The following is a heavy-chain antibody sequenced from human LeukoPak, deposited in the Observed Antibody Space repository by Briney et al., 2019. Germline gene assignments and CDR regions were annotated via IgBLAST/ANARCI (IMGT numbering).Heavy chain of an antibody. D-gene: IGHD3-10*01. Sequence: SQTLSLTCAVSGGSISSGGYSWSWIRQPPGKGLEWIGYIYHSGSTYYNPSLKSRVTISVDRSKNQFSLKLSSVTAADTAVYYCARGMVRGVIRNYFDYWGQGTLVTVSS. CDR3: ARGMVRGVIRNYFDY. CDR2: IYHSGST. J-gene: IGHJ4*02. CDR1: GGSISSGGYS. V-gene: IGHV4-30-2*01.